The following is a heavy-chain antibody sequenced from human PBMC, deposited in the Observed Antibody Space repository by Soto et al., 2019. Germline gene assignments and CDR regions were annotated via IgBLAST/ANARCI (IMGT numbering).Heavy chain of an antibody. Sequence: ASVKVSCKASGYTFTSYDINWVRQATGQGLEWMGWMNPNSGNTGYAQRFQGRVTMTRNTSISTAYMELSSLRSEDTAVYYCARGNVVTGTTLDYWGQGTLVTVSS. CDR2: MNPNSGNT. CDR1: GYTFTSYD. D-gene: IGHD1-1*01. J-gene: IGHJ4*02. V-gene: IGHV1-8*01. CDR3: ARGNVVTGTTLDY.